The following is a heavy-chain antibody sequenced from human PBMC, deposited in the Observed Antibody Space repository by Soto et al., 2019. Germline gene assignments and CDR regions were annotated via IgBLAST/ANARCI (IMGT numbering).Heavy chain of an antibody. D-gene: IGHD6-6*01. V-gene: IGHV3-23*01. CDR2: ISGSGGST. CDR1: GFTFSSYA. CDR3: AKAGRIAARLSDNWFDP. J-gene: IGHJ5*02. Sequence: PGGSLRLSCAASGFTFSSYAMSWGRQAPGKGLEWVSAISGSGGSTYYADSVKGRFTISRDNSKNTLYLQMNSLRAEDTALYYCAKAGRIAARLSDNWFDPWGQGTLVTVSS.